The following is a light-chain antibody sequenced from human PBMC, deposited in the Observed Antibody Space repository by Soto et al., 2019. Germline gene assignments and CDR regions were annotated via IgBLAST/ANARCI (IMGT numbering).Light chain of an antibody. CDR1: QSLNRD. CDR3: QQSYNSPPIT. V-gene: IGKV3-15*01. Sequence: IVLTQSAGTLSLSPGERATLSCRASQSLNRDLAWYQQKPGQSPRLLIFGASIRATGIPARFSGSGSGTEFTLTIGSLQSEDFATYYCQQSYNSPPITFGQGTRLEIK. CDR2: GAS. J-gene: IGKJ5*01.